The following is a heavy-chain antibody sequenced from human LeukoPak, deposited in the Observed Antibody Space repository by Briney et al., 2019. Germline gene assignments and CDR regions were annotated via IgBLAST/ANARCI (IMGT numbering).Heavy chain of an antibody. J-gene: IGHJ4*02. CDR1: GGTFSSYA. CDR2: IIPIFGTA. D-gene: IGHD6-6*01. V-gene: IGHV1-69*05. Sequence: ASVKVSCKASGGTFSSYAISWVRQAPGQGLEWMGGIIPIFGTANYAQRFQGRVTITTDESTSTAYMELSSLRSEDTAVYYCARHLEYSSSYYFDYWGQGTLVTVSS. CDR3: ARHLEYSSSYYFDY.